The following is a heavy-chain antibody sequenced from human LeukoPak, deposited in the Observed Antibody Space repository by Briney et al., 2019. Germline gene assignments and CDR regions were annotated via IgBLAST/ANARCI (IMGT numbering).Heavy chain of an antibody. Sequence: LMLCSAAPGCAGNSDGIGGGRQTPKKKLEWVSAISGSGGSTYYADSVKGRFTISRDNSKNTLYLQMNSLRAEDTAVYYCAKGRLEPSDWGQGTLVTVSS. V-gene: IGHV3-23*01. D-gene: IGHD1-1*01. J-gene: IGHJ4*02. CDR3: AKGRLEPSD. CDR1: GCAGNSDG. CDR2: ISGSGGST.